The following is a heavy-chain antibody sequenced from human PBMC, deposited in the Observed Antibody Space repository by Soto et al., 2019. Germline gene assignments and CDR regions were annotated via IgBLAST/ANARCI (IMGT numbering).Heavy chain of an antibody. D-gene: IGHD4-17*01. CDR1: GFTFSSYG. V-gene: IGHV3-30*18. J-gene: IGHJ4*02. CDR2: ISYDGSNK. Sequence: QVQLVESGGGVVQPGRSLRLSCAASGFTFSSYGMHWVRQAPGKGLEGVAVISYDGSNKYYADSVKGRFTISRDNSKNTLYLQMNSLRAEDTAVYYCAKVGPTASDYWGQGTLVTVSS. CDR3: AKVGPTASDY.